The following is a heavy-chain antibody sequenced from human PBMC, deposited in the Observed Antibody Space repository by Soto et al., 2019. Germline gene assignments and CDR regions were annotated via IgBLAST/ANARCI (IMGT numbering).Heavy chain of an antibody. D-gene: IGHD1-1*01. CDR3: ARERRTTRYFDY. V-gene: IGHV4-4*07. J-gene: IGHJ4*02. CDR1: GVSIIDYFY. CDR2: IYTDGTT. Sequence: SDTLSRTCTVSGVSIIDYFYWSWIRQPAGKGLEWIGRIYTDGTTKYNPSLKSRVTMSLDTSKNQFSLKLSSVTAADTAVYYCARERRTTRYFDYWGQGTLVTVSS.